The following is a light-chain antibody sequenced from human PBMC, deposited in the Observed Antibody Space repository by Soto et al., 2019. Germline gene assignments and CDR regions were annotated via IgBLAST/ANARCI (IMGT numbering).Light chain of an antibody. Sequence: QSVLKQPPSACGCPGQSVTISCTGNRSEEGGYNYVSWYQQPPRKAPILIIYAVSKRPSGVPDRSSGSKSGNTASLTVSRLQAEDVADYYCRSYVVSNTYVFGTGTKVTV. CDR2: AVS. J-gene: IGLJ1*01. CDR1: RSEEGGYNY. CDR3: RSYVVSNTYV. V-gene: IGLV2-8*01.